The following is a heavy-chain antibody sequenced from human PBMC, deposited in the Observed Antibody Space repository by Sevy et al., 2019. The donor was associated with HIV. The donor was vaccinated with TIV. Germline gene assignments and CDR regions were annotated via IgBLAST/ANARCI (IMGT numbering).Heavy chain of an antibody. J-gene: IGHJ3*02. CDR2: ISTSSSTI. Sequence: GEALKISCAASGFTFSNYNMNWVRQAPGKGLEWVSYISTSSSTIYSADSVKGRFTISRDNAKNSLYLQMNSLRDEDTAVYYCARDRGYSYGSPGAFDIWGQGTMVTVSS. CDR1: GFTFSNYN. D-gene: IGHD5-18*01. V-gene: IGHV3-48*02. CDR3: ARDRGYSYGSPGAFDI.